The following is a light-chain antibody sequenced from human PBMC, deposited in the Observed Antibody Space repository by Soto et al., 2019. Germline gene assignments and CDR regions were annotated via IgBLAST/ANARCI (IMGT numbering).Light chain of an antibody. CDR1: QNIPSIY. J-gene: IGKJ4*01. CDR2: DTS. Sequence: EIVLTQSPASLSLSPGERATLFCGASQNIPSIYLAWYQVKPGLAPRLLTYDTSMRATGIPDRFTGSGYGTDFPLTITRLDHEDSAVYYCQQYATSLTFGGGTKVEI. V-gene: IGKV3D-20*01. CDR3: QQYATSLT.